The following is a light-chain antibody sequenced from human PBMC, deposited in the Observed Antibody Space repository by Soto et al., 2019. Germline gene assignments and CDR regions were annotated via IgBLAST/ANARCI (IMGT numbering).Light chain of an antibody. Sequence: QTVVTQEPSLTVSPGGTVTLTCASNTGAVTSGYYPNWFQKKPGQAPRSLIYNTRSRHSWTPARFSGSLLGDKAALTLSGVKPEDEAEYYCLLYYGDAVVFGGGTKVTVL. CDR1: TGAVTSGYY. J-gene: IGLJ2*01. CDR3: LLYYGDAVV. V-gene: IGLV7-43*01. CDR2: NTR.